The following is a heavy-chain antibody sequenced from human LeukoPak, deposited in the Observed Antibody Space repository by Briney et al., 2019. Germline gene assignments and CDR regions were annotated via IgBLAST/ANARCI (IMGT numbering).Heavy chain of an antibody. Sequence: GGSLRLSCIISGLTLSNYELNWVRQAPWKGLEWVSYMSRSADRIDYADSVKGRFTMSRDNARNSLYLQMNSLRVEDTAVYYCATRVPYTGYKNWGQGTLVTVSS. CDR3: ATRVPYTGYKN. CDR1: GLTLSNYE. J-gene: IGHJ4*02. D-gene: IGHD5-24*01. CDR2: MSRSADRI. V-gene: IGHV3-48*03.